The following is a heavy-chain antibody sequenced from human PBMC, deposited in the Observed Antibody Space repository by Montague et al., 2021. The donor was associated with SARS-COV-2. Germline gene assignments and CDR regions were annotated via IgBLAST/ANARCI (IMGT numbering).Heavy chain of an antibody. V-gene: IGHV4-31*03. CDR2: IYYSGST. CDR1: GGSISSGGYY. Sequence: TLSLTCTVSGGSISSGGYYWSWIRQHPGKGLEWIGYIYYSGSTYYNPSLKSRVTISVDTSMNQFSLKLSSVTAADTAVYYCATESLGYCSSTSCYGPHYGMDVWGQGTTVTVPS. CDR3: ATESLGYCSSTSCYGPHYGMDV. D-gene: IGHD2-2*01. J-gene: IGHJ6*02.